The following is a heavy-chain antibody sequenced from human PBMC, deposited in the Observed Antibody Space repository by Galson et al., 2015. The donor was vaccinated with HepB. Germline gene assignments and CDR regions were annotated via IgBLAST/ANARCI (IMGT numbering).Heavy chain of an antibody. J-gene: IGHJ3*02. D-gene: IGHD3-16*01. Sequence: CAISGDSVSSYSAAWHWIRQSPSRGLEWLGRTYYRSTWYNDYAVSVKSRMTINSDTSKNQSSLQVNSVTPEDAAIYYCTRGHRGDEGFGIWGPGTMVIVSS. V-gene: IGHV6-1*01. CDR3: TRGHRGDEGFGI. CDR2: TYYRSTWYN. CDR1: GDSVSSYSAA.